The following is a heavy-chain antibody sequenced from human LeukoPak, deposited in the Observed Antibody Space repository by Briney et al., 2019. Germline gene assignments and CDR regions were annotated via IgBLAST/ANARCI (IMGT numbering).Heavy chain of an antibody. CDR3: ARESSPYIVVLPAAPMVAS. Sequence: KSSETLSLTCTVSGGSISSGGYYWSWIRQHPGKGLEWIGYIYYSGSTYYNPSLKSRVTISVDTSKNQFSLKLSSVTAADTAVYYCARESSPYIVVLPAAPMVASGGKEPLVPVS. V-gene: IGHV4-31*03. CDR2: IYYSGST. D-gene: IGHD2-2*01. J-gene: IGHJ4*02. CDR1: GGSISSGGYY.